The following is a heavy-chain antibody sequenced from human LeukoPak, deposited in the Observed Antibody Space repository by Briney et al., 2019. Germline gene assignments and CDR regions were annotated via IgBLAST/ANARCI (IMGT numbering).Heavy chain of an antibody. CDR3: ASGPRLDDYYYMDV. V-gene: IGHV1-18*01. CDR2: ISAYNGNT. D-gene: IGHD6-19*01. Sequence: GASVKVSCKASGYTFTSYGISWVRQAPGQGLEWMGWISAYNGNTNYAQKLQGRVTMTTDTSTSTAYMELRSLRSDDTAVYYCASGPRLDDYYYMDVWGKGTTVTVSS. J-gene: IGHJ6*03. CDR1: GYTFTSYG.